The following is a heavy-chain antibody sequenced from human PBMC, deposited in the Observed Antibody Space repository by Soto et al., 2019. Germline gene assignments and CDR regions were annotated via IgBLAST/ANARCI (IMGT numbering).Heavy chain of an antibody. J-gene: IGHJ5*02. CDR1: GFSFSSYT. Sequence: PGGSLRLSCVASGFSFSSYTMNWVRQAPGKGLEWVSGVSGNGGNTYYADSVKGRFSISRDNSKNTLYLQLNSLRAEDTAIYYCAKDRMGASGWFGPWGQRTPGTVSS. CDR3: AKDRMGASGWFGP. V-gene: IGHV3-23*01. D-gene: IGHD1-26*01. CDR2: VSGNGGNT.